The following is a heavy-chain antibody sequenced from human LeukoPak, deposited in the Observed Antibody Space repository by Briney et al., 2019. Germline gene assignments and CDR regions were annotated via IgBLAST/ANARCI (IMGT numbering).Heavy chain of an antibody. CDR2: IIPMLGTV. D-gene: IGHD1-26*01. J-gene: IGHJ6*02. V-gene: IGHV1-69*04. Sequence: ASVKVSCKASGATFSSYAINWVRQAPGQGLEWMGRIIPMLGTVNYAQKFQGRVTIIADKFTSTAYMELSSLRSEDTAVYYCARDQKVGAAPYFGMDVWGQGTTVTVSS. CDR1: GATFSSYA. CDR3: ARDQKVGAAPYFGMDV.